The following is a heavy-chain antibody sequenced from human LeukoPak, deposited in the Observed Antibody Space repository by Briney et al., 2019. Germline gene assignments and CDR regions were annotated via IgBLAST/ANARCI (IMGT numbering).Heavy chain of an antibody. CDR1: GFIFRSYG. D-gene: IGHD3-10*02. V-gene: IGHV3-48*04. CDR3: AELGITMIGGV. J-gene: IGHJ6*04. Sequence: GGSLRLSCAASGFIFRSYGMSWVRQAPGKGLEWVSYISSSGSTIYYADSVKGRFTISRDNAKNSLYLQMNSLRAEDTAVYYCAELGITMIGGVWGKGTTVTISS. CDR2: ISSSGSTI.